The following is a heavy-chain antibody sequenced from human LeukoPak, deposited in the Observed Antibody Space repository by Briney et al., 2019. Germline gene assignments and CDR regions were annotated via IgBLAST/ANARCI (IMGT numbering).Heavy chain of an antibody. J-gene: IGHJ4*02. CDR1: GFTFSSYW. CDR2: IKEDGSEK. D-gene: IGHD6-19*01. Sequence: PGGSLRLSCAASGFTFSSYWMSWVRQAPGKGLEWVANIKEDGSEKYYVDSVKGRFTISRDNAKNSLYLQMNSLRAEDTAVYYCARVRGIAVAGTATIYFDYCGEGTLVTASS. CDR3: ARVRGIAVAGTATIYFDY. V-gene: IGHV3-7*01.